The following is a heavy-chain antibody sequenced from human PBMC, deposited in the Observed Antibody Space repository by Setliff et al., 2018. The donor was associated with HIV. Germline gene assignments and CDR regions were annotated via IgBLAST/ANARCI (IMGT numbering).Heavy chain of an antibody. D-gene: IGHD3-22*01. V-gene: IGHV3-20*04. CDR3: ARSFPYYYESGGVYAMDV. CDR2: ISWSGGGT. CDR1: GFTFEDYG. J-gene: IGHJ6*02. Sequence: PGGSLRLSCAASGFTFEDYGMSWVRQVPGKGLEWVSGISWSGGGTGYAASVKGRFTISRDDAKNSLYLQISSLRVEDTALYFCARSFPYYYESGGVYAMDVWGLGTTVTVSS.